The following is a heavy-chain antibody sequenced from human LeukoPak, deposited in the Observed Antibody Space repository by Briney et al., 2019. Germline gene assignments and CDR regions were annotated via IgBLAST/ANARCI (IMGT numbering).Heavy chain of an antibody. CDR2: INLGNGGT. J-gene: IGHJ6*04. CDR3: ARASMYFHMDV. CDR1: GYTFTSYV. V-gene: IGHV1-2*07. Sequence: ASVKVSCKASGYTFTSYVINWVRQATGQGLEWMGWINLGNGGTNYAYKFQDRVTMTRDTSVTTAYMELSSLRSDDAAVYFCARASMYFHMDVWGKGTTVTVSS. D-gene: IGHD2-8*01.